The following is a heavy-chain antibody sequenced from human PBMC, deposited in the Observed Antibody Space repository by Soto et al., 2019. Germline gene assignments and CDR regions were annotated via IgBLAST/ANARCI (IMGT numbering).Heavy chain of an antibody. CDR1: GYTFTAYH. CDR2: INPDNGNT. Sequence: QAQLVQSGAEVKKPGASVRVSCTTSGYTFTAYHIHWLRQAPGQRLEWLGWINPDNGNTKYSQNFWGRVTITRDTSASTAHMELSSLRSEDTAVYYCASLDYYDSSGYHVTDELWYFDLWGRGTLVTVSS. J-gene: IGHJ2*01. D-gene: IGHD3-22*01. CDR3: ASLDYYDSSGYHVTDELWYFDL. V-gene: IGHV1-3*01.